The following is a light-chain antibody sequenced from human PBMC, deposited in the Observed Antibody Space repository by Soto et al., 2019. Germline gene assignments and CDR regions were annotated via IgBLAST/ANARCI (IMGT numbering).Light chain of an antibody. Sequence: QSALTRPASMSGSPGQSITISCTGTSSDIGGYNYVSWYQQHPDKAPKLMIFEVNDRPSGVSNRFSGSKSGNTASLTISGLQAEDEADYYCTSYTSSSTLVFGGGTKLTVL. CDR2: EVN. V-gene: IGLV2-14*01. J-gene: IGLJ2*01. CDR1: SSDIGGYNY. CDR3: TSYTSSSTLV.